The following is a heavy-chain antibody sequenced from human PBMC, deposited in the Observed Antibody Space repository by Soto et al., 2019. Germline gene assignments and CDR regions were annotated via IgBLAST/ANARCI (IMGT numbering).Heavy chain of an antibody. CDR1: GFTFINYA. Sequence: EVQLLESGGDSVQPGGSVRLSCAGSGFTFINYAMNWVRQAPGKGLEWVSTISGGGDATLFADSVRGRFTFSRDNAKNTVTLQMNSLGVDDTAVYYCTRKVVVSTSRPDYWYFDLWGRGTLVTVSS. CDR2: ISGGGDAT. D-gene: IGHD2-21*01. CDR3: TRKVVVSTSRPDYWYFDL. V-gene: IGHV3-23*01. J-gene: IGHJ2*01.